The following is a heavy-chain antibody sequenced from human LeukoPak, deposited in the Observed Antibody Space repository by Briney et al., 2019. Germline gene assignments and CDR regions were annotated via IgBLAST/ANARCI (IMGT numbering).Heavy chain of an antibody. D-gene: IGHD3-10*01. V-gene: IGHV1-69*04. CDR3: ARGITVVRGVIMDRYFDY. CDR2: IIPIVGTA. CDR1: GSTFSTYYA. J-gene: IGHJ4*02. Sequence: SVKVSCKASGSTFSTYYAISWVRQAPGQGLEWMGRIIPIVGTANYAQKFQGRVTITADKSTATVYMELSNLRSGDTAVYYCARGITVVRGVIMDRYFDYWGQGTLVTVSS.